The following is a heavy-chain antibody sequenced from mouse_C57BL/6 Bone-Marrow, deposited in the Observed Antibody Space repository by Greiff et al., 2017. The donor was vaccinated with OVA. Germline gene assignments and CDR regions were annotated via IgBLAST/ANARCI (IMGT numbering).Heavy chain of an antibody. Sequence: QVQLQQSGPGLVQPSQSLSITCTVSGFSLTSYGVHWVRQSPGKGLEWLGVIWSGGSTDSNAAFLSRLSISKDNSKSQVFFKMNRLQADDTAIYYCARNTPVVAPGLYYVDYWGQGTTLTVSS. CDR1: GFSLTSYG. CDR2: IWSGGST. D-gene: IGHD1-1*01. J-gene: IGHJ2*01. CDR3: ARNTPVVAPGLYYVDY. V-gene: IGHV2-2*01.